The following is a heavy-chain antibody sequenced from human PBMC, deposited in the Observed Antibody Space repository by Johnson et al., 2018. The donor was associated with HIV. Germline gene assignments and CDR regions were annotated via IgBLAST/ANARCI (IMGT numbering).Heavy chain of an antibody. D-gene: IGHD2-15*01. CDR2: IRYDGSNK. CDR1: GFTFSSYG. V-gene: IGHV3-30*02. CDR3: ARDVGSGPAFDI. J-gene: IGHJ3*02. Sequence: VQLVESGGGVVQPGGSLRLSCAASGFTFSSYGMHWVRQAPGKGLEWVAFIRYDGSNKYYADSVKGRFTISRDNSKNTLYLQMNSLRAEDTAVYYCARDVGSGPAFDIWGQGTMVTVSS.